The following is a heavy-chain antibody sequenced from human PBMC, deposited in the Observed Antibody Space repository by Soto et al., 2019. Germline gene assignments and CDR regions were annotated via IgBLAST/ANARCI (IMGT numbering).Heavy chain of an antibody. CDR2: ISWDGGNT. Sequence: GGSLRLSCAASGFTFDDYTMHWVRQAPGKGLEWVSLISWDGGNTYYADSVKGRFTISRDNSKNSLYLQMNSLRTEDTALYYCAKSHGDYGDPGNYYGMDVWGQGTTVTVSS. D-gene: IGHD4-17*01. J-gene: IGHJ6*02. V-gene: IGHV3-43*01. CDR3: AKSHGDYGDPGNYYGMDV. CDR1: GFTFDDYT.